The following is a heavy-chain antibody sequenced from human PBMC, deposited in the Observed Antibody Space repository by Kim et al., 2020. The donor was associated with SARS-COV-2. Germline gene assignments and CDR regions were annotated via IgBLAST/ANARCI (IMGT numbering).Heavy chain of an antibody. J-gene: IGHJ4*02. V-gene: IGHV1-2*06. CDR3: ARDIDYYFDS. CDR1: GYTFTDYY. D-gene: IGHD3-9*01. CDR2: INPTSGGT. Sequence: ASVKVSCKASGYTFTDYYIHWVRQAPGQGLEWMGRINPTSGGTNYAQKFQGRVTMTRDTSIRTVYMDLNRLRSDDTAVYYCARDIDYYFDSWGQGTLVTV.